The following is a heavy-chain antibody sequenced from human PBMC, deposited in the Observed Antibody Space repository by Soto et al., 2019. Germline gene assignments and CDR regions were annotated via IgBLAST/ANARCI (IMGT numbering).Heavy chain of an antibody. Sequence: QVHLVQSGAEVKKPGASVKVSCKASGYVFSSYAVTWVRQAPGQGLEWMGWNSAYTGDTNYTQNLQDRVTMTTDTATNTAYMELRDLRYDDTAVYYCPRLGTVRTYFDYWGQGTLITVSS. D-gene: IGHD4-17*01. CDR3: PRLGTVRTYFDY. J-gene: IGHJ4*02. CDR1: GYVFSSYA. CDR2: NSAYTGDT. V-gene: IGHV1-18*01.